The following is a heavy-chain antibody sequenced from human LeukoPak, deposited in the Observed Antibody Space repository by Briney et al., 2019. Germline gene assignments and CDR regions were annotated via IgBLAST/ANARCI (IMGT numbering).Heavy chain of an antibody. D-gene: IGHD1-26*01. V-gene: IGHV3-23*01. CDR1: GFTFSSYA. Sequence: PGGSLRLSCAASGFTFSSYAMSWVRQAPGKGLEWVSAISSSGGSTYYADSVKGRFTISRDNSKNTLYLQMNSLRAEDTAVYYCAKGRGGGSYYVGGVTSFDYWGQGTLVTASS. CDR3: AKGRGGGSYYVGGVTSFDY. CDR2: ISSSGGST. J-gene: IGHJ4*02.